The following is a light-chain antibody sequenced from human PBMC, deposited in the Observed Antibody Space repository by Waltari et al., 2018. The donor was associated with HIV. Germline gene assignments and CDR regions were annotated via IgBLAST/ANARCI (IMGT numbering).Light chain of an antibody. CDR2: AAS. CDR1: RSISTF. CDR3: QQSYVSPPIT. Sequence: DIQMTQFPSTLSASIGDRVTITCRTSRSISTFLNWYLQRPGKAPALLIYAASNLQSAVPSRFTGSGSGTNFTLSINDLRPEDVGTYFCQQSYVSPPITFGQGTELEL. J-gene: IGKJ2*01. V-gene: IGKV1-39*01.